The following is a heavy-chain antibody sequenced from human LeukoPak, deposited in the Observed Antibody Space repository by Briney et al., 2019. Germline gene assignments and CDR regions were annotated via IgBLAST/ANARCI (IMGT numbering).Heavy chain of an antibody. CDR2: IYHSGST. V-gene: IGHV4-4*02. J-gene: IGHJ3*02. CDR3: AKRLGLGYCSGGSCPDAFDI. CDR1: GGSISSSNW. Sequence: SGTLSLTCAVSGGSISSSNWWSWVRQPPGKGLEWIGEIYHSGSTNYNPSLKSRVTISVDNSKNQFSLKLSSVTAADTAVYYCAKRLGLGYCSGGSCPDAFDIWGQGTMVTVSS. D-gene: IGHD2-15*01.